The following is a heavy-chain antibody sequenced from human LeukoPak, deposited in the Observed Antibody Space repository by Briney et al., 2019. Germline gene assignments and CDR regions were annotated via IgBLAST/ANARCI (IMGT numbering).Heavy chain of an antibody. Sequence: SETLSLTCAVYGGSFSGYYWSWIRQPPGRGLEWLGEINHSGSTNYNPPLKSRVTISVDTSKNQFSLKLGSVTAADTAVYYCARETYYDILTGYRPGAFDIWGQGTMVTVSS. CDR2: INHSGST. D-gene: IGHD3-9*01. CDR1: GGSFSGYY. CDR3: ARETYYDILTGYRPGAFDI. J-gene: IGHJ3*02. V-gene: IGHV4-34*01.